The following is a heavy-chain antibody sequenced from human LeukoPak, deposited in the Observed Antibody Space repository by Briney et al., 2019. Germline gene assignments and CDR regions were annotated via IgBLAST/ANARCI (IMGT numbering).Heavy chain of an antibody. CDR2: IYYSGST. V-gene: IGHV4-30-4*08. CDR1: GGSISSCDYY. CDR3: ARDPGAAAQFDY. J-gene: IGHJ4*02. Sequence: PSETLSLTCTVSGGSISSCDYYWSWIRQPPGKGLEWIGYIYYSGSTYYNPSLKSRVTISVDTSKNQFSLKLSSVTAADTAVYYCARDPGAAAQFDYWGQGTLDTVSS. D-gene: IGHD6-13*01.